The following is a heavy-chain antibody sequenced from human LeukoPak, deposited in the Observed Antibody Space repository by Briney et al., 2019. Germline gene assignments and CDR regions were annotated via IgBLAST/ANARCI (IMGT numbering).Heavy chain of an antibody. J-gene: IGHJ6*02. CDR1: GYTFTNYY. CDR2: INPSGGRT. V-gene: IGHV1-46*01. CDR3: ARREVLRFLEWSYYYYGMDV. Sequence: ASVKVSCKASGYTFTNYYIHWVRQAPGQGLEWMGIINPSGGRTTYAQKFQGRITMTRHTSTRTVYMELSSLRSEDTAVYYCARREVLRFLEWSYYYYGMDVWGQGTTVTVSS. D-gene: IGHD3-3*01.